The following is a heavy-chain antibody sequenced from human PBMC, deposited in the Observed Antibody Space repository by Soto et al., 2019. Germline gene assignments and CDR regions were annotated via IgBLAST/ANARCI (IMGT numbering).Heavy chain of an antibody. J-gene: IGHJ4*02. CDR1: GYTFTSYY. Sequence: ASVKVSCKASGYTFTSYYMHWVRQAPGQGLEWMGIINPSGGSTSYAQKFQGRVTMTRDKSKITVYIELSSLRSEDTAVYYCARFSGGGTGTVDYWGQGTLVTVSS. V-gene: IGHV1-46*01. D-gene: IGHD1-1*01. CDR2: INPSGGST. CDR3: ARFSGGGTGTVDY.